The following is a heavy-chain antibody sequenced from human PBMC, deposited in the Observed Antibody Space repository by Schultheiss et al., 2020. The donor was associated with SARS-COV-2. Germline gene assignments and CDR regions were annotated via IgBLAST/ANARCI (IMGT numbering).Heavy chain of an antibody. D-gene: IGHD6-13*01. CDR3: ARDSSSWYKGWFDP. V-gene: IGHV4-34*11. CDR2: IYYSGST. Sequence: SQTLSLTCAVYGGSFSGYYWSWVRQPPGKGLEWIGSIYYSGSTNYNPSLKSRVTISVDTSKNQFSLKLSSVTAADTAVYYCARDSSSWYKGWFDPWGQGTLVTVSS. J-gene: IGHJ5*02. CDR1: GGSFSGYY.